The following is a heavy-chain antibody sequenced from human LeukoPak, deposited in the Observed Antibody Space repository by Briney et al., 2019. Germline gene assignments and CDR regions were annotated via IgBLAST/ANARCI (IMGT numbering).Heavy chain of an antibody. CDR1: GFTFSSYA. CDR3: AKDLYYGSGSYYNNNQNY. D-gene: IGHD3-10*01. CDR2: ISGSGGST. J-gene: IGHJ4*02. Sequence: GGSLRLSCAASGFTFSSYAMSWVRRAPGKGLEWVSAISGSGGSTYYADSVKGRFTISRDNSKNTLYLQMNSLRAEDTAVYYCAKDLYYGSGSYYNNNQNYWGQGTLVTVSS. V-gene: IGHV3-23*01.